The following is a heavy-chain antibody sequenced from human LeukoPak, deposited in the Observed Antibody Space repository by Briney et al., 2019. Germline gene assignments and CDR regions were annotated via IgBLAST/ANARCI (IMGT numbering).Heavy chain of an antibody. CDR2: IYHSGST. Sequence: SETLSLTCTVSGGSISSGGYYWSWIRQPPGKGLEWIGYIYHSGSTYYNPSLKSRVTISVDRSKNQFSLKLSSVTAADTAVYYCARWGSDPTGFDYWGQGTLVTVSS. V-gene: IGHV4-30-2*01. CDR1: GGSISSGGYY. J-gene: IGHJ4*02. CDR3: ARWGSDPTGFDY. D-gene: IGHD3-10*01.